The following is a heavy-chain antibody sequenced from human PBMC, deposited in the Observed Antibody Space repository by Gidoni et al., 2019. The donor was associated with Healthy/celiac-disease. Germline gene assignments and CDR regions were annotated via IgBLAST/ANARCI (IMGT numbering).Heavy chain of an antibody. CDR2: ISGSGGST. D-gene: IGHD6-19*01. CDR1: GFTFRSYA. CDR3: AKGISGYSSGWYVVYYFDY. Sequence: EVQLLASGGGLVQPGGSLSPSCAASGFTFRSYALSWVRQAPGKGLEWVSAISGSGGSTYYADSVKGRFTISRDNSKNTLYLQMNSLRAEDTAVYYCAKGISGYSSGWYVVYYFDYWGQGTLVTVSS. J-gene: IGHJ4*02. V-gene: IGHV3-23*01.